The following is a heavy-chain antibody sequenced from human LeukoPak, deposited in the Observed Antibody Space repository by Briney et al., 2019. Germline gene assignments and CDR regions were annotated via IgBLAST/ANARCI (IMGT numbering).Heavy chain of an antibody. J-gene: IGHJ5*02. CDR1: GDSISDYY. CDR3: ARELDGNGGWFDP. V-gene: IGHV4-59*01. CDR2: VYYSGST. Sequence: SETLSLTCTVSGDSISDYYWSWIRQPPGRGLEWIGEVYYSGSTYYNPSLKSRVTISVDTSKNQFSLRLRSVTAADTAVYYCARELDGNGGWFDPWGQGTLVTVSS. D-gene: IGHD5-24*01.